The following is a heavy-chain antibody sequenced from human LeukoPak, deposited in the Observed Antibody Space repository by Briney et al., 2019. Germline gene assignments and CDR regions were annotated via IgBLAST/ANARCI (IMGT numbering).Heavy chain of an antibody. J-gene: IGHJ3*02. CDR2: IYCDDDK. CDR1: GSSLRSSGVG. V-gene: IGHV2-5*02. CDR3: AHSHLGHGYDNGSFDI. Sequence: SGPTLVNPTQTLTRTCTFSGSSLRSSGVGVGGIREPPGKALEWLTLIYCDDDKRYSPSLESRLTITKDTSKNQVVFAITNMDPVDTATYYCAHSHLGHGYDNGSFDIWGQGTMVTVSS. D-gene: IGHD3-22*01.